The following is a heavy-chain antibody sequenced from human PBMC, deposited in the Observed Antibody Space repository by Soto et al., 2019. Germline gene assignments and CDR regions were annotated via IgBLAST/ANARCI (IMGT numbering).Heavy chain of an antibody. D-gene: IGHD3-3*01. CDR2: MNPNSGNT. Sequence: ASVKVSCKASGYTFTSYGINWVRQATGQGLEWMGWMNPNSGNTGYAQKFQGRVTMTRNTSISTAYMELSSLRSEDTAVYYCARGLAYYDALKEGSPWGQGTMVTVSS. CDR1: GYTFTSYG. J-gene: IGHJ3*01. CDR3: ARGLAYYDALKEGSP. V-gene: IGHV1-8*01.